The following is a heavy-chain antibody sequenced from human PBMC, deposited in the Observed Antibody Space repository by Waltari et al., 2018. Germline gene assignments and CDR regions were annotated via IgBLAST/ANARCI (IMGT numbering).Heavy chain of an antibody. D-gene: IGHD1-7*01. CDR2: IYSGCST. CDR3: ASLITGTTFDY. Sequence: EVQLVESGGGLIQPGGSLRLSCAASGFTVSSNYMSWVRQAPGKGLEWVSVIYSGCSTYYADSVKGLFTISRDNSKNTLYLQMNSLRAEDTAVYYCASLITGTTFDYWGQGTLVTVSS. V-gene: IGHV3-53*01. J-gene: IGHJ4*02. CDR1: GFTVSSNY.